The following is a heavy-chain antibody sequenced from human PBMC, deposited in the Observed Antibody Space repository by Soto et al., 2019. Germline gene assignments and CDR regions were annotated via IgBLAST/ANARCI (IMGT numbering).Heavy chain of an antibody. Sequence: GGSLRLSCAASGFTFSSYAMSWVRQAPGKGLEWVSAISGSGGSTYYADSVKGRFTISRDNSKNTLYLQMNSLGAEDTAVYYCAKASSYFYGSGSSCDYLGQGTLVTDSS. V-gene: IGHV3-23*01. CDR1: GFTFSSYA. CDR3: AKASSYFYGSGSSCDY. J-gene: IGHJ4*02. D-gene: IGHD3-10*01. CDR2: ISGSGGST.